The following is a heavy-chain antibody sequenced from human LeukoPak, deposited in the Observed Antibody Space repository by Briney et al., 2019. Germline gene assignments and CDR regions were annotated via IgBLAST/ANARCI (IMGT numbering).Heavy chain of an antibody. V-gene: IGHV4-59*01. CDR2: IHDNGRT. J-gene: IGHJ4*02. CDR1: GGPISGYF. CDR3: ARVGGYSGFY. D-gene: IGHD5-12*01. Sequence: SETLSLTCTVSGGPISGYFWSWIRQPPGKGLEWIGYIHDNGRTTYNPSLRSRVTISIDTSKSQFSLKLNSLTTTDTAVYYCARVGGYSGFYWGQGALVTVSS.